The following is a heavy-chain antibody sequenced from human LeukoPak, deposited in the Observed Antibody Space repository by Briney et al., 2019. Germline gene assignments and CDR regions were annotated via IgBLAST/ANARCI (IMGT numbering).Heavy chain of an antibody. J-gene: IGHJ4*02. CDR1: GFSFSIHW. CDR3: VRDDRGIAVGSRDH. V-gene: IGHV3-7*03. CDR2: INPDGTEK. D-gene: IGHD6-19*01. Sequence: GGSLRLSCAASGFSFSIHWMIWVRQAPGKGLEWVATINPDGTEKRYVDSVKGRFTISRDNGKNSLYLQMSSLRAGDTAVYYCVRDDRGIAVGSRDHGAQGTLVTVSS.